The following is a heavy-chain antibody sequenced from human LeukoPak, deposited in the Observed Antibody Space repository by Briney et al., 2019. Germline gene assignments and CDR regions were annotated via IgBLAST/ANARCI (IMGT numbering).Heavy chain of an antibody. CDR2: ISDSGGST. CDR1: GFSFSSYA. V-gene: IGHV3-23*01. Sequence: GGSLRLSCAASGFSFSSYAMSWVRQAPGKGLEWVSDISDSGGSTYYADFVKGRFIISRDNSKNTLYLQMNSLRAEDMAVYYCAKEIGYCSSTSCYRWFDPWGQGTLVTVSS. D-gene: IGHD2-2*01. CDR3: AKEIGYCSSTSCYRWFDP. J-gene: IGHJ5*02.